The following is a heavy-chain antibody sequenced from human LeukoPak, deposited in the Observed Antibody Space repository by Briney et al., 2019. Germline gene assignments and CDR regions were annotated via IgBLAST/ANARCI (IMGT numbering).Heavy chain of an antibody. Sequence: PSETLSLTCTVSGGSISSYYWSWIRQPPGKGLEWIGYIYYSGSTNYNPSLKSRGTISVDTSKNQFSLKLSSVTAADTAVYYCARYYYGSGSYYNPYYYYMDVWGKGTTVTVSS. CDR1: GGSISSYY. V-gene: IGHV4-59*01. CDR2: IYYSGST. J-gene: IGHJ6*03. CDR3: ARYYYGSGSYYNPYYYYMDV. D-gene: IGHD3-10*01.